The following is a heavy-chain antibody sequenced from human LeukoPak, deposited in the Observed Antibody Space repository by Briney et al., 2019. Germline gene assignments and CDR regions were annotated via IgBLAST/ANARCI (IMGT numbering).Heavy chain of an antibody. CDR2: SYTGGNT. Sequence: GESLKISCAASGFTVSSNYMSWVRQAPGKGLEWVSVSYTGGNTHYADSVKGRFTLSRDNSKNTVYLQMNSLRVEDTAMYYCASISDLLYYFDSWGQGTLVTVSS. J-gene: IGHJ4*02. CDR3: ASISDLLYYFDS. V-gene: IGHV3-66*01. CDR1: GFTVSSNY.